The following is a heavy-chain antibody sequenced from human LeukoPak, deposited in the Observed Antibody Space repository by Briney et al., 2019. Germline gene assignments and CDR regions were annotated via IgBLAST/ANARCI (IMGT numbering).Heavy chain of an antibody. Sequence: GGSLRLSCSASGFTFSSYGMSWVRQAPGKGLEWVSDISGSGGGTSYADSVKGRFTISRDNSKITVYLQMKSLRAEDTAVYYCARSADTIFGVITHKWFDPWGQGTLVTVSA. CDR3: ARSADTIFGVITHKWFDP. D-gene: IGHD3-3*01. V-gene: IGHV3-23*01. CDR1: GFTFSSYG. J-gene: IGHJ5*02. CDR2: ISGSGGGT.